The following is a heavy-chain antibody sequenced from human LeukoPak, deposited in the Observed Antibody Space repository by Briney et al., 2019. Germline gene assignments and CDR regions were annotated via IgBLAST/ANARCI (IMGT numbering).Heavy chain of an antibody. CDR3: ARDFFPHYYDSSGLDP. V-gene: IGHV1-2*02. CDR1: GYTFTGYY. J-gene: IGHJ5*02. Sequence: ASVKVSCKASGYTFTGYYMHWVRQAPGQGLEWMGWINPNSGGTNYAQKFQGRVTMTRDTSISTAYMELSGLRSDDTAVYYCARDFFPHYYDSSGLDPWGQGTLVTVSS. CDR2: INPNSGGT. D-gene: IGHD3-22*01.